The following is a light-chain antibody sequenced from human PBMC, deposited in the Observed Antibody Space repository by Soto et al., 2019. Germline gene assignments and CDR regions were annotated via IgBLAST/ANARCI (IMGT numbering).Light chain of an antibody. CDR1: QSVSSN. J-gene: IGKJ1*01. V-gene: IGKV3-15*01. Sequence: EIVMTQSPATLSVSPGERATLSCRASQSVSSNLAWYQQKPGQAPRLLIYGASTRATGIPARFSGSGSGTEVTLTISRLQSEDFAVYYCQQYNNWPLWTFGQGTKVEIK. CDR2: GAS. CDR3: QQYNNWPLWT.